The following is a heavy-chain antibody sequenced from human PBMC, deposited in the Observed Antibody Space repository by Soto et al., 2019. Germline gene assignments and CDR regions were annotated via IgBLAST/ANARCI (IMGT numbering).Heavy chain of an antibody. Sequence: ASVKVSCKAAGYTFTGYYMHWVRQAPGQGLEWMGWINPNSGGTNYAEKFQGRVTMTRDTSISTAYMELSSLRSDETAVYYCARELRDLNFHYYYSSGMGHLGNGTTVTVSS. CDR3: ARELRDLNFHYYYSSGMGH. J-gene: IGHJ6*04. V-gene: IGHV1-2*02. D-gene: IGHD1-1*01. CDR2: INPNSGGT. CDR1: GYTFTGYY.